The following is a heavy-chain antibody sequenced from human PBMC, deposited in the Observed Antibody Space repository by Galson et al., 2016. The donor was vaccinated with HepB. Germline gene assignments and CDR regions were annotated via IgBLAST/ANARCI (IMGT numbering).Heavy chain of an antibody. V-gene: IGHV3-30*04. J-gene: IGHJ3*02. CDR3: AREYCGGSSCYSGQAFDI. CDR2: ISYHGIHK. Sequence: SLRLSCAVSGFTFNTYAMHWVRQAPGKGLEWVAVISYHGIHKYFADSVRGRFTISRDDSKNTMYLQMDYVRPEDTAVYYCAREYCGGSSCYSGQAFDIWGQGTMVTVSS. D-gene: IGHD2-21*01. CDR1: GFTFNTYA.